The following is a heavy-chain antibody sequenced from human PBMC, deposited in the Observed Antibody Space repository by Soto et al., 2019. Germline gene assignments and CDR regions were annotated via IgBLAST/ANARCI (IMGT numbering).Heavy chain of an antibody. D-gene: IGHD2-15*01. CDR3: ALGYCSGGSCFGNRFDY. V-gene: IGHV1-69*01. Sequence: QVQLVQSGAEVKKPGSSVKVSCKASGGTFSSYAISWVRQAPGQGLEWMGGIIPIFGTANYAQKFQGRVTIPAAESTSTAYMELSSLRSEDTAVYYCALGYCSGGSCFGNRFDYWGQGTLVTVSS. CDR1: GGTFSSYA. CDR2: IIPIFGTA. J-gene: IGHJ4*02.